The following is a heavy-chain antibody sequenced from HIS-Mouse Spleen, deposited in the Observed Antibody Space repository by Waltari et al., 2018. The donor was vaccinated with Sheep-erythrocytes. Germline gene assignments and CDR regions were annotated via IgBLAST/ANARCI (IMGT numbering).Heavy chain of an antibody. CDR1: GFSFDDYA. CDR3: ARVASGATFDY. CDR2: ISWNSGSI. D-gene: IGHD1-26*01. Sequence: LMISCAASGFSFDDYAMHWVRQAPGKGLEWVSGISWNSGSIGYADSVKGRFTISRDNAKNSLYLQMNSLRAEDTAVYYCARVASGATFDYWGQGTLVTVSS. J-gene: IGHJ4*02. V-gene: IGHV3-9*01.